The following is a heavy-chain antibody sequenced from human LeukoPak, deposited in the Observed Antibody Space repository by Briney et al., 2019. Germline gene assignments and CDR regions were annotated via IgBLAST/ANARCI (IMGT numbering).Heavy chain of an antibody. V-gene: IGHV3-30*18. CDR2: ISYDGSNK. D-gene: IGHD2-15*01. CDR3: AKAVVVAATIDY. J-gene: IGHJ4*02. CDR1: GFTFSSYG. Sequence: PGGSLRLSCAASGFTFSSYGMHWVRQAPGKGLEWVAVISYDGSNKYYADSVKGRFTISRDNSKNTLYLQMNSLRAEDTAVYYCAKAVVVAATIDYWGQGTLVTVSS.